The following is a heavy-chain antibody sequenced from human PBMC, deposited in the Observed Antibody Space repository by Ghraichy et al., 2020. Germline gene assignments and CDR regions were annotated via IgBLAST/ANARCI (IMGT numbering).Heavy chain of an antibody. V-gene: IGHV3-23*01. D-gene: IGHD3-22*01. CDR2: ISGSGGST. CDR3: ATGDDSSGYYRFDY. Sequence: GGSLRLSCAASGFTFSSYAMSWVRQAPGKGLEWVSAISGSGGSTYYADSVKGRFTISRDNSKNTLYLQMNSLRAEDTAVYYCATGDDSSGYYRFDYWGQGTLVTVSS. CDR1: GFTFSSYA. J-gene: IGHJ4*02.